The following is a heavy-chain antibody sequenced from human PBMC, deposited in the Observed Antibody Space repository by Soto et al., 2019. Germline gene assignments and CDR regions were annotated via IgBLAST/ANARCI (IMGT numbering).Heavy chain of an antibody. CDR3: ARVVGYSSSWYWFFDL. CDR2: INHSGST. CDR1: GGSFSGYY. D-gene: IGHD6-13*01. V-gene: IGHV4-34*01. J-gene: IGHJ2*01. Sequence: SETQSLTCAVYGGSFSGYYWSWIRQPPGQGLEWIGEINHSGSTNYNPSLKSLVNISVDTSKNQFSLKLSFVTAADPAVYFLARVVGYSSSWYWFFDLWGSGSLVTVSS.